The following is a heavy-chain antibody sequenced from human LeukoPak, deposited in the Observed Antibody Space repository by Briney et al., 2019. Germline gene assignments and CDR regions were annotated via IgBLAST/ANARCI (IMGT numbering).Heavy chain of an antibody. CDR1: GGSFSGYY. CDR2: INHSGST. V-gene: IGHV4-34*01. CDR3: ARGRSEEWLSPYKAYYVDY. Sequence: SETLSLTCAVYGGSFSGYYWSWIRQPPGKGLEWIGEINHSGSTNYNPSLKSRVTISVDTSKNQFSLKLSSVTAADTAVYYCARGRSEEWLSPYKAYYVDYWGQGTLVTVSS. J-gene: IGHJ4*02. D-gene: IGHD3-3*01.